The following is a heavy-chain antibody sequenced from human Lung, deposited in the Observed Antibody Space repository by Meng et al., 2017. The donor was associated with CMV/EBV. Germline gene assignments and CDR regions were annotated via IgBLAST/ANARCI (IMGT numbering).Heavy chain of an antibody. V-gene: IGHV3-33*06. CDR2: IWYDGSHR. J-gene: IGHJ6*02. CDR3: AKDQQSPFSYYFYGMDV. D-gene: IGHD1/OR15-1a*01. Sequence: SCAAAGFNFSNYGIHWVRQAPGKGLEWVAIIWYDGSHRYYADSVQGRFTISRDNSKNTVHLQMNSLRAEDTAVYYCAKDQQSPFSYYFYGMDVWGQGTTVTVSS. CDR1: GFNFSNYG.